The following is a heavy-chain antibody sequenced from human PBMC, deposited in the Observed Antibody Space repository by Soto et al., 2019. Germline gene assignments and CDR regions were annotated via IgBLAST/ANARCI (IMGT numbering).Heavy chain of an antibody. CDR3: ARVSGIYYYGMDV. CDR2: INHSGST. V-gene: IGHV4-30-2*01. Sequence: SETLSLTCAVSGGSISSGGYSWSWIRQPPGKGLEWIGYINHSGSTNYNPSLKSRVTISVDTSKNQFSLKLSSVTAADTAVYYCARVSGIYYYGMDVWGQGTTVNVS. D-gene: IGHD3-10*01. J-gene: IGHJ6*02. CDR1: GGSISSGGYS.